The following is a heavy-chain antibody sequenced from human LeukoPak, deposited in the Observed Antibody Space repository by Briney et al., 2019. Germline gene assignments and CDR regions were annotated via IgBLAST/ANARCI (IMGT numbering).Heavy chain of an antibody. J-gene: IGHJ4*02. CDR1: GGSISSSSYY. D-gene: IGHD1-26*01. CDR3: ARDSGSLGGVDY. V-gene: IGHV4-31*03. CDR2: IYYSGST. Sequence: SETLSLTCTVSGGSISSSSYYWGWIRQPPGKGLEWIGYIYYSGSTYYNPSLKSRVTISVDTSKNQFSLKLSSVTAADTAVYYCARDSGSLGGVDYWGQGTLVTVSS.